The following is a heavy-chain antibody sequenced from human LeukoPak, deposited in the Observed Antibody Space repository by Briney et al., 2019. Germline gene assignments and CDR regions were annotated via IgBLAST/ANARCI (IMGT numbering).Heavy chain of an antibody. D-gene: IGHD3-22*01. CDR2: IYYSGST. CDR3: ARGIHDGTGNHYFDH. J-gene: IGHJ4*02. CDR1: GGSISSGGYY. V-gene: IGHV4-31*03. Sequence: PSETLSLTCTVSGGSISSGGYYWSWIRQHPGKGLEWIGYIYYSGSTYYNPSLKGRVTISVDTSKNQFSLKLGSVTAADTAVFYWARGIHDGTGNHYFDHWGKGTLATVS.